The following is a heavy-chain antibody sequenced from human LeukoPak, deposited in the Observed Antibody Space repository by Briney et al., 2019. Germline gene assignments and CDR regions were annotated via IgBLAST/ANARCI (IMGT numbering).Heavy chain of an antibody. CDR3: ARGALFCSSSTSCRHLIRYGMDV. V-gene: IGHV4-34*01. Sequence: PSETLSLTCAVYGGSFSGYYWSWIRQPPGKGLEWIGEINHSGSTNYNPSLKSRVTISVDTSKNQFSLKLSSVTAADTAVYYCARGALFCSSSTSCRHLIRYGMDVWGKGTTVTVSS. D-gene: IGHD2-2*01. CDR2: INHSGST. J-gene: IGHJ6*04. CDR1: GGSFSGYY.